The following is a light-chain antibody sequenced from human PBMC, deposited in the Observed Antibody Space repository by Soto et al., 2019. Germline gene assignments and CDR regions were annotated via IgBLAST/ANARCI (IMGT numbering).Light chain of an antibody. J-gene: IGKJ1*01. Sequence: EIVMTQSPATLSVSPGERATLSCRASQSVSSSLAWYQQKPGQAPRLLIYGASTRATGIPARFTGSGSGTEFTLTISSLQPDDFATYYCQHYNSYSEAFGQGTKVDIK. V-gene: IGKV3-15*01. CDR3: QHYNSYSEA. CDR2: GAS. CDR1: QSVSSS.